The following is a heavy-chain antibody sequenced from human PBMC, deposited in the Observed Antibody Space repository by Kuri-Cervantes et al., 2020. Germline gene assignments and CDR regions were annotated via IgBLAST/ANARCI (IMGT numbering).Heavy chain of an antibody. Sequence: GESLKISCAASGFTFSSYWMSWVRQAPGKGLEWVANIKQDGSEKYYVDSVRGRFTISRDNAKNSLYLQMNSLRAEDTVVYYCAKDDRITMNDGDYWGQGTLVTVSS. CDR3: AKDDRITMNDGDY. V-gene: IGHV3-7*03. CDR2: IKQDGSEK. CDR1: GFTFSSYW. J-gene: IGHJ4*02. D-gene: IGHD3-22*01.